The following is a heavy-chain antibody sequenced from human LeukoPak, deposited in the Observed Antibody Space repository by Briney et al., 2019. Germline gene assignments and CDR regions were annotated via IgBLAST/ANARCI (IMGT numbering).Heavy chain of an antibody. CDR1: GFTFDDYG. CDR3: ARDSSYYYDSSALKY. CDR2: ISSSGTTI. D-gene: IGHD3-22*01. V-gene: IGHV3-11*04. J-gene: IGHJ4*02. Sequence: PGGSLRLSCAASGFTFDDYGMSWIRQAPGKGLEWVSFISSSGTTIYYADSVKGRFTISRDNAKNSLYLQMNSLRAEDTAVYYCARDSSYYYDSSALKYWGQGTLVTVSS.